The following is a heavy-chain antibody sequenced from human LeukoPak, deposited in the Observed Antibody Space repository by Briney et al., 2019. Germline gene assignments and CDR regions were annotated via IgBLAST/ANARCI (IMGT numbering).Heavy chain of an antibody. CDR2: IYYSGST. D-gene: IGHD3-3*01. V-gene: IGHV4-59*01. J-gene: IGHJ6*02. Sequence: PSETLSLTCTVSGGSISSYYWSWIRQPPGKGLEWIRYIYYSGSTNYNPSLKSRVTISVDTSKNQFSLKLSSVTAADTAVYYCASTYYDFWSGYYGDHYYYGMDVWGQGTTVTVSS. CDR3: ASTYYDFWSGYYGDHYYYGMDV. CDR1: GGSISSYY.